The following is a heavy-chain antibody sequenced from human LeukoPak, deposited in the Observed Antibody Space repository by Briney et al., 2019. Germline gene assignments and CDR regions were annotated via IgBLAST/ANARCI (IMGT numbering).Heavy chain of an antibody. CDR3: ARVIVGATRGYDYYYMDV. CDR1: GFTFSSYS. CDR2: ISSSSSYI. J-gene: IGHJ6*03. Sequence: GGSLRLSCAASGFTFSSYSMNWVRQAPGKGLEWVSSISSSSSYIYYADSVKGRFTISRDNAKNSLYLQMNSLRAEDTAVYYCARVIVGATRGYDYYYMDVWGKGTTVTISS. V-gene: IGHV3-21*01. D-gene: IGHD1-26*01.